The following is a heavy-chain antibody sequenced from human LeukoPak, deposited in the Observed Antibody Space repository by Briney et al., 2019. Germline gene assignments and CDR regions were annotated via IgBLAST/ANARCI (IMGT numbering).Heavy chain of an antibody. CDR2: IIPIFGTA. CDR1: GGTFSSYA. D-gene: IGHD2-2*03. J-gene: IGHJ6*02. CDR3: AREWIHYGMDV. Sequence: GATVTVCCKASGGTFSSYAISWVRQAPGQGLEWMGGIIPIFGTANYAQKFQGRVTITADESTSTAYMELSSLRSEDTAVYYCAREWIHYGMDVWGQGTTVTVSS. V-gene: IGHV1-69*13.